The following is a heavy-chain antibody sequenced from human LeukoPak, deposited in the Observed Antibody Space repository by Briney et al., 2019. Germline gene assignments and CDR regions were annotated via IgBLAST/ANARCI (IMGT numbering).Heavy chain of an antibody. V-gene: IGHV3-23*01. J-gene: IGHJ4*02. CDR1: GFRFSSYA. CDR2: ISGSGGST. CDR3: VKGGQNYDFWRFDY. Sequence: GGSLRLSCGASGFRFSSYAMSWVRQAPGKGLEWVSSISGSGGSTYYTDSVKGRFAISRDNSKSTLYLQMNSLGTDDTALYYCVKGGQNYDFWRFDYWGQGTLVTASS. D-gene: IGHD3-3*01.